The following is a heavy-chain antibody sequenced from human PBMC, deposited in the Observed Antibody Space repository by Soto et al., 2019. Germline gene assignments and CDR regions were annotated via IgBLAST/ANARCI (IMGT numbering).Heavy chain of an antibody. CDR1: GFTFSTYG. D-gene: IGHD5-12*01. Sequence: QVQLVESGGGVVQPLRSLRLSCAVSGFTFSTYGMHWVRQAPGKGLEWGAVISYDGNYIYYADSVKGRFTISRDNSKYTLYLQMNSLRGEDTAVYYCARGSKAGDGYNSVDYYYYGMDVWGQGTTVTVSS. CDR3: ARGSKAGDGYNSVDYYYYGMDV. CDR2: ISYDGNYI. V-gene: IGHV3-30*03. J-gene: IGHJ6*02.